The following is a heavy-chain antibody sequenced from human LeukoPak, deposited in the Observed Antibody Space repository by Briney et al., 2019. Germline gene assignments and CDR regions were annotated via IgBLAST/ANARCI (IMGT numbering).Heavy chain of an antibody. V-gene: IGHV3-30*18. CDR1: GFTFNNCG. D-gene: IGHD5-12*01. J-gene: IGHJ4*02. CDR2: ISYEGCNI. Sequence: GGSLRLSCAASGFTFNNCGIHWVRQAPGKGLEWVAFISYEGCNINYADSVEGRFTISRVNYKSTLFLQMNSLRIEDTAVYYCGKPYAISCYDWGFFDHWGQGTMVSVRS. CDR3: GKPYAISCYDWGFFDH.